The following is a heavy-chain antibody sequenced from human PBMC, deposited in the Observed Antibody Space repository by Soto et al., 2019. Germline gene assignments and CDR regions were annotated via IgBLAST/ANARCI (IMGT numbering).Heavy chain of an antibody. V-gene: IGHV1-69*02. D-gene: IGHD6-25*01. CDR2: IIPILGIA. CDR3: ALRLSSGWPIDY. CDR1: GGTFSSYT. J-gene: IGHJ4*02. Sequence: ASVKVSCKASGGTFSSYTISWVRQAPGQGLEWMGKIIPILGIANYAQKFQGRVTITADKSTSTAYMELSSLRSEDTAVYYCALRLSSGWPIDYWGQGTLVTVSS.